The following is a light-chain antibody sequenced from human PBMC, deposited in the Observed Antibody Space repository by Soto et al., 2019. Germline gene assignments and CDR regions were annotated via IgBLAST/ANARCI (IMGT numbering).Light chain of an antibody. CDR2: GTT. CDR3: QQYGHWPPYT. CDR1: QSVSRK. Sequence: EIVMTQSPATLSVSPGERVTLSCRASQSVSRKVAWYQQKPGQAPRLLIYGTTTRATGIPARFSGSGSGTEFTLTISSLQTEDFGIYYCQQYGHWPPYTFGQGTTLETK. J-gene: IGKJ2*01. V-gene: IGKV3-15*01.